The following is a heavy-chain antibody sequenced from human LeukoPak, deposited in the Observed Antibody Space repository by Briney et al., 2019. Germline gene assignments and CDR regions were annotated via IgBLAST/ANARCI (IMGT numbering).Heavy chain of an antibody. CDR2: ISGSGGST. CDR1: GFTFSSYA. D-gene: IGHD6-19*01. Sequence: PGRSLRLSCAASGFTFSSYAMSWVRQAPGKGLEWVSAISGSGGSTYYADSVKGRFTISRDNSKNTLYLQMNSLRAEDTAVYYCAKFVGEQWLVLGDAFDIWGQGTMVTVSS. J-gene: IGHJ3*02. V-gene: IGHV3-23*01. CDR3: AKFVGEQWLVLGDAFDI.